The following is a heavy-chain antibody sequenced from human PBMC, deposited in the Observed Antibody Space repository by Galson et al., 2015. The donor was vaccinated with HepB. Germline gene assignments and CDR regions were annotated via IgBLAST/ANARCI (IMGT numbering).Heavy chain of an antibody. Sequence: SLRLSCAASGFTFSSYWMHWVRQAPGKGLVWVSRINSDGSSTSYADSVKGRFTISRDNAKNTLYLQMNSLRAEGTAVYYCAREGGYSGYGYYYYGMDVWGQGTAVTVSS. CDR2: INSDGSST. CDR3: AREGGYSGYGYYYYGMDV. CDR1: GFTFSSYW. D-gene: IGHD5-12*01. J-gene: IGHJ6*02. V-gene: IGHV3-74*01.